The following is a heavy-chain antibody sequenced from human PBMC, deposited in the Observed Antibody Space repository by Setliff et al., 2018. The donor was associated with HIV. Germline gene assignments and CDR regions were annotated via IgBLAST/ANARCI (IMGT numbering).Heavy chain of an antibody. D-gene: IGHD4-17*01. CDR1: GGSFSAYY. J-gene: IGHJ3*01. V-gene: IGHV4-34*01. CDR3: ARVQMAYAAFDV. Sequence: PSETLSLTCAVYGGSFSAYYWSWIRQPPGKGLEWIGEINHSGSTDYNPYLKTRVTIMVDTSKNQFSLKLSSVAAADTAVYYCARVQMAYAAFDVWGQGTMVT. CDR2: INHSGST.